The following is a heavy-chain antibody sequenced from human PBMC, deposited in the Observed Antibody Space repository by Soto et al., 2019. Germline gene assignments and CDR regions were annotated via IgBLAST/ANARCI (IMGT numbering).Heavy chain of an antibody. CDR3: ARHGATGTDFDY. CDR2: IYYSGST. Sequence: SETLSLTCTVSGGSISSSSYYWGWIRQPPGKGLEWIGSIYYSGSTYYNPSLKSRVTISVDTSKNQFSLKLSSVTAADTAVYYCARHGATGTDFDYWGQGTLVTVSS. CDR1: GGSISSSSYY. J-gene: IGHJ4*02. V-gene: IGHV4-39*01. D-gene: IGHD1-7*01.